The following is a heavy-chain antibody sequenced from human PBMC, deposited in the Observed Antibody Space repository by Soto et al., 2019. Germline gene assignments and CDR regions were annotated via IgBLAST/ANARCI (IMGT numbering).Heavy chain of an antibody. CDR1: GFAFSNYW. Sequence: LRLSCAASGFAFSNYWIHWVRQAPGKGLVWVSRMNSDGTSTSYADSVRGQFTISRDNAKNTLYLQMNSLRAEDTAVYYFTRSGDADYEQRDDAFDIWGQGTMVTVSS. V-gene: IGHV3-74*01. CDR2: MNSDGTST. J-gene: IGHJ3*02. CDR3: TRSGDADYEQRDDAFDI. D-gene: IGHD4-17*01.